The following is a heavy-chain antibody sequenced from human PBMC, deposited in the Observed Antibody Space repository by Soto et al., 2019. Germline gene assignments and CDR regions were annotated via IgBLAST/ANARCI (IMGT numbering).Heavy chain of an antibody. V-gene: IGHV4-39*01. J-gene: IGHJ4*02. CDR2: IYYSGST. CDR3: ARHPDFWSGYTIDY. Sequence: QLLESGPGLVKPSETLSLTCTVSGGSISSSSYYWGWIRQPPGKGLEWIGSIYYSGSTYYNPSLKSRVTISVDTSKNQFSLKLSSVTAADTAVNYCARHPDFWSGYTIDYWGQGTLVTVSS. CDR1: GGSISSSSYY. D-gene: IGHD3-3*01.